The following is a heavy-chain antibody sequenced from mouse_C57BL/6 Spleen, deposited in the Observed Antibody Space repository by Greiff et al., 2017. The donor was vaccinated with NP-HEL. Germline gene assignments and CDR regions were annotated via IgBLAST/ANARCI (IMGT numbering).Heavy chain of an antibody. D-gene: IGHD1-1*01. V-gene: IGHV1-26*01. Sequence: EVQLQQSGPELVKPGASVKISCKASGYTFTDYYMNWVKQSHGKSLEWIGDINPNNGGTSYNQKFKGKATLTVDKSSSTAYMELRSLTSEDSAVYYCARRYVVYAMDYWGQGTSVTVSS. CDR1: GYTFTDYY. J-gene: IGHJ4*01. CDR2: INPNNGGT. CDR3: ARRYVVYAMDY.